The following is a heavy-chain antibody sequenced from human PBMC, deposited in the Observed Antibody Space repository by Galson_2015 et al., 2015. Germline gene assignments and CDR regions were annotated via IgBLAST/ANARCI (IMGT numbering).Heavy chain of an antibody. J-gene: IGHJ4*02. Sequence: CAISGDSVSSNSAAWNWIRQSPSRGLEWLGRTYYRSKWYNNYAVSVKSRITINPDTSKNQFSLQLKSVTPGDTAVYYCARDGNGDLRIDYWGQGTLVTVSS. CDR1: GDSVSSNSAA. CDR2: TYYRSKWYN. D-gene: IGHD4-17*01. CDR3: ARDGNGDLRIDY. V-gene: IGHV6-1*01.